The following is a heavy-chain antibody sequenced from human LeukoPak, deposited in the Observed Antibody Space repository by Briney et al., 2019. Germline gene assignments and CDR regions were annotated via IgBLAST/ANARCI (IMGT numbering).Heavy chain of an antibody. V-gene: IGHV3-53*01. CDR3: ARTNPVYGDYDY. J-gene: IGHJ4*02. D-gene: IGHD4-17*01. Sequence: GGSLRHSCAVSGFTVTGNYMSWVRQAPGKGLQWVSVIYPDGRTYYADSVKGRFTISRDISRNTLLLQMNNLRADDTAVHYCARTNPVYGDYDYWGQGTLVTVSS. CDR2: IYPDGRT. CDR1: GFTVTGNY.